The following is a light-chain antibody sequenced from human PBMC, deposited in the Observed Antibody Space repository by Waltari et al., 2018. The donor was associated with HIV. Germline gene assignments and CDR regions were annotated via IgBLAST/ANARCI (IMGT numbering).Light chain of an antibody. CDR2: QDT. CDR3: QALDSNTVV. V-gene: IGLV3-1*01. CDR1: QLGEKF. J-gene: IGLJ3*02. Sequence: SYELTQPPSLSVSPGQTATLPCSRYQLGEKFVSWYQQKPGQSPFLGIFQDTKRPSGIPERFSGSTSGNTATLTIRGTQAMDEADYYCQALDSNTVVFGGGTYLAVL.